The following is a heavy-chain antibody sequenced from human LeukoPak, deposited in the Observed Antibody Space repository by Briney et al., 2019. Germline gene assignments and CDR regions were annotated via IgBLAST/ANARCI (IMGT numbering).Heavy chain of an antibody. D-gene: IGHD3-16*01. CDR1: GFTFSSYA. CDR3: AKGGGGAIARYQH. J-gene: IGHJ1*01. Sequence: GGSLRLSCAASGFTFSSYAMSWVRQAPGKGLEWVSAISGIGGSTYYADSVKGRFTISRDNSKNTLYLQMNSLRAEDTAVYYCAKGGGGAIARYQHWGQGTLVTVSS. V-gene: IGHV3-23*01. CDR2: ISGIGGST.